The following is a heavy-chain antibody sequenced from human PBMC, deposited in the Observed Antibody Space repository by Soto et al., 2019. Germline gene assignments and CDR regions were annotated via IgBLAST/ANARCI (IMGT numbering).Heavy chain of an antibody. J-gene: IGHJ5*02. D-gene: IGHD5-12*01. V-gene: IGHV1-2*02. CDR2: INPNSGGT. Sequence: XSVKVSCKAAGYPFTGYYMDWVRQAPGQGLEWMGWINPNSGGTNYAQKFQGRATMTRDTSISTAYMELSRLRSDDTAVYYCARVDSGYEPFDPWGQGTLVTVSS. CDR1: GYPFTGYY. CDR3: ARVDSGYEPFDP.